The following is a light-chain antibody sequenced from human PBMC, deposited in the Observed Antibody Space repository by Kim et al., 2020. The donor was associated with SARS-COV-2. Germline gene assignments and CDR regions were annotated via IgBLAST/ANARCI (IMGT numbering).Light chain of an antibody. CDR3: AAWDDSLSGWV. Sequence: QSVLTQPPSASGTPGQRFTISCSGSSSNIGSNYVYWYQQLPGTAPKLLIYRNNQRPSGVPDRFSGSKSGTSDSLAISGLRSEDEADYYCAAWDDSLSGWVFGGGTQLTVL. V-gene: IGLV1-47*01. J-gene: IGLJ3*02. CDR2: RNN. CDR1: SSNIGSNY.